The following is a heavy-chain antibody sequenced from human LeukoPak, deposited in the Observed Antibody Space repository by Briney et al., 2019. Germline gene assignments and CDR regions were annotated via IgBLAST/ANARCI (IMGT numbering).Heavy chain of an antibody. J-gene: IGHJ4*02. Sequence: SQTLSLTCAISGDSVSSNNAAWNWIRQSPSRGLEWLGRTYYRSKWYHDYAVSVKSRITINPDTSKNQLSLQLNSVTPEDTAVYYCTREYMVQGITLYAFDYWGQGTLVTVSS. CDR1: GDSVSSNNAA. V-gene: IGHV6-1*01. CDR3: TREYMVQGITLYAFDY. CDR2: TYYRSKWYH. D-gene: IGHD3-10*01.